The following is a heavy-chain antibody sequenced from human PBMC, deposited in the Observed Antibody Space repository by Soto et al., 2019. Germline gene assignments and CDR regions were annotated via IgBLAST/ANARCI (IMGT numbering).Heavy chain of an antibody. J-gene: IGHJ4*02. CDR2: INTDGSIT. CDR1: GLIFSNYK. Sequence: GGSLRLSCAASGLIFSNYKMHWVRQAPGKGLVWVARINTDGSITDYADSVKGRFTVSRDNSKNTLYLQMNSLRAEDTAVYYCAKDPPRDTMVRGAPDYWGQGTLVTVSS. V-gene: IGHV3-74*01. D-gene: IGHD3-10*01. CDR3: AKDPPRDTMVRGAPDY.